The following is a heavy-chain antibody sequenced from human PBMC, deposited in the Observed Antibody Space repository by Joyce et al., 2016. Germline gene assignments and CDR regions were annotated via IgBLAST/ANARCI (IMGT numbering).Heavy chain of an antibody. Sequence: EVHLVESGGGLVKPGGSLRLSCAASGFTFSNYNMNWVREAPGKGLEWLSYINRDTTYKYYADSVQGRFTISRDNAKNSLYLQMNSLRAEDTAVYYCARDLGYFDYWGQGTLVTVSS. CDR2: INRDTTYK. CDR3: ARDLGYFDY. J-gene: IGHJ4*02. CDR1: GFTFSNYN. V-gene: IGHV3-21*01.